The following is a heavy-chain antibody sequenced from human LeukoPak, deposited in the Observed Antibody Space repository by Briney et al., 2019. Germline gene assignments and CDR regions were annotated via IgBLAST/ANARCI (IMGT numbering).Heavy chain of an antibody. CDR2: IKKHGTSQ. J-gene: IGHJ6*02. CDR3: ATYDNWVAGDV. CDR1: GFKFSDSW. D-gene: IGHD1-20*01. V-gene: IGHV3-7*01. Sequence: GGSLRLSCAASGFKFSDSWMSWVSQAPGKGTESVANIKKHGTSQHYLHSVKRRFTLSRDNAMNSLFLQMNSLRVEDTAVYYCATYDNWVAGDVWGQGTTVSVSS.